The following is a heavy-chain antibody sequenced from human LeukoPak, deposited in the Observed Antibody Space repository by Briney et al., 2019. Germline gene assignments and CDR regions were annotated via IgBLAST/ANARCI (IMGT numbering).Heavy chain of an antibody. J-gene: IGHJ3*02. CDR1: GFTFSSYW. CDR3: TRGNLEAGGAFDI. V-gene: IGHV3-74*01. Sequence: GGSLRLSCAASGFTFSSYWMHWVRQAPGKGLVWVSRMNSDGSSTSHADSVKGRFTISRDNAKNTLYLQMNSLRAEDTAVYYCTRGNLEAGGAFDIWGQGTMVAVSS. D-gene: IGHD6-13*01. CDR2: MNSDGSST.